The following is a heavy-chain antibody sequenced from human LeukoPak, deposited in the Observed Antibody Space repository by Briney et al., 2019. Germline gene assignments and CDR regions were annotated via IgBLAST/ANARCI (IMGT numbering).Heavy chain of an antibody. CDR3: ARDSEMATIGRSHFDY. Sequence: PGGSLRLSCAASGFTFSSYSMNWVRQAPGKGLEWVSSISSSSSYIYYADSVKGRFTISRDNAKNSLYLQMNSLRAEDTAVYYCARDSEMATIGRSHFDYWGQGTLVTVSS. D-gene: IGHD5-24*01. J-gene: IGHJ4*02. CDR1: GFTFSSYS. CDR2: ISSSSSYI. V-gene: IGHV3-21*01.